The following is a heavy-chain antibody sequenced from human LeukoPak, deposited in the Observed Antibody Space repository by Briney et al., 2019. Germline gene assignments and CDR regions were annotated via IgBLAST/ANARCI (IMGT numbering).Heavy chain of an antibody. J-gene: IGHJ4*02. Sequence: SETLSLTCTVSGGSISSSSYYWGWIRQTPGKGLEWIGSIYYSGSTYYNPSLKSRVTISVDTSKNQFSLKLSSVTAADTAVYYCASWGATHHYFDSWGRGTLVTVSS. CDR2: IYYSGST. CDR3: ASWGATHHYFDS. D-gene: IGHD1-26*01. CDR1: GGSISSSSYY. V-gene: IGHV4-39*01.